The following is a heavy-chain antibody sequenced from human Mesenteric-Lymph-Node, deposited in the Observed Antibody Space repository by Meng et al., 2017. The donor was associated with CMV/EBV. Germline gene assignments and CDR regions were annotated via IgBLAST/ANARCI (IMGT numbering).Heavy chain of an antibody. CDR2: ISYDGSNK. J-gene: IGHJ6*02. D-gene: IGHD2/OR15-2a*01. V-gene: IGHV3-30*04. Sequence: LSLTCAASGFTFSSYAMHWVRQAPGKGLEWVAVISYDGSNKYYADSVKGRFTISRDNSKNTLYLQMNSLRAEDTAVYYCARDVFPWASDYYGMDVWGQGTTVTVSS. CDR1: GFTFSSYA. CDR3: ARDVFPWASDYYGMDV.